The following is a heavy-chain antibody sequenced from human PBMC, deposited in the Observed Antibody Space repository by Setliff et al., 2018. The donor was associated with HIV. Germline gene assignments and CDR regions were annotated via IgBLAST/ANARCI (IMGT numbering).Heavy chain of an antibody. CDR1: GFTFSSYA. CDR2: ISSNGGST. V-gene: IGHV3-64*02. J-gene: IGHJ6*03. Sequence: GGSLRLSCAASGFTFSSYAMHWVRQAPGKGLEYVSAISSNGGSTYYADSVKGRFTISRDNSKNTLYLQMGSLRAEDMAVYYCAREPNRYSGTYSYYYYMDVWGKGTTVTVSS. D-gene: IGHD1-26*01. CDR3: AREPNRYSGTYSYYYYMDV.